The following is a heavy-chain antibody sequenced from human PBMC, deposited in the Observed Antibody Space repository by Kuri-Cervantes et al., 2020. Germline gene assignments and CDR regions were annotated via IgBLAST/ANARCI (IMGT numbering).Heavy chain of an antibody. CDR1: GFTFSSYE. CDR2: ISSSGSTI. CDR3: ARAERQYYDFWSGYSYYYYYMDV. D-gene: IGHD3-3*01. Sequence: GGSLRLSCAASGFTFSSYEMNWVRQAPGKGLEWVSYISSSGSTIYYADSVKGRFTISRDNAKNSLYLQMNSLRAEDTAVYYCARAERQYYDFWSGYSYYYYYMDVWGKGTTVTVSS. J-gene: IGHJ6*03. V-gene: IGHV3-48*03.